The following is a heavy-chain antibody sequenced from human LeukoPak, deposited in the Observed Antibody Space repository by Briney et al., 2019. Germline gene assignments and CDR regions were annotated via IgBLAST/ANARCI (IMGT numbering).Heavy chain of an antibody. J-gene: IGHJ5*02. V-gene: IGHV4-61*09. D-gene: IGHD2-2*01. Sequence: SETLSLTCTVSGGSITSGTYYWSWIRQPAGKGLEWIRHISTTGSTTYKPSLKSRVAIVVDTTKNQLSLKLSSVTAAGSAVYCCAGPLKPPGATEHNWLHPGGQGPGVSVSS. CDR3: AGPLKPPGATEHNWLHP. CDR1: GGSITSGTYY. CDR2: ISTTGST.